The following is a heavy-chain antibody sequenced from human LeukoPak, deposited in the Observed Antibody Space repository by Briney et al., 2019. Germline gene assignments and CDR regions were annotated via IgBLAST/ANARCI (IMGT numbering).Heavy chain of an antibody. D-gene: IGHD3-10*01. CDR3: GSPYYYGSGSYNLGAFDI. Sequence: GGSLRLSCAASGFTVSSNYMSWVRQAPGEGLVWVSVIYSGGSTYYADSVKGRFTISRDNSKNTLYLQMNSLRAEDTAVYYCGSPYYYGSGSYNLGAFDIWGQGTMVTVSS. J-gene: IGHJ3*02. V-gene: IGHV3-66*01. CDR2: IYSGGST. CDR1: GFTVSSNY.